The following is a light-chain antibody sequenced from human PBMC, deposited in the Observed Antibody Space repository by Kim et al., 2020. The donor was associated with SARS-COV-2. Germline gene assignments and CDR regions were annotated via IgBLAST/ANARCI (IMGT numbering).Light chain of an antibody. CDR3: KQYETYWT. J-gene: IGKJ1*01. CDR1: QSVDSW. Sequence: DIQMTQSHSTLSAFVGNRVTITCRASQSVDSWLAWYQQQPGKAPKLLIYQASKLASGVPSRFSGSGSGTDFTLTISNLQPDDSAIYYCKQYETYWTFGPGTKVDIK. CDR2: QAS. V-gene: IGKV1-5*03.